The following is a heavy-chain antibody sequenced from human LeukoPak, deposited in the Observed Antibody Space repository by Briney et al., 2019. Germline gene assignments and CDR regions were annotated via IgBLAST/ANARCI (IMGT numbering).Heavy chain of an antibody. CDR1: GFTFSSYS. CDR2: ISSSSSTI. CDR3: ARESAHYYDSSGYPYYFDY. Sequence: GGSLRLSCAASGFTFSSYSMNWVRQAPGKGLEWVSYISSSSSTIYYADSVEGRFTISRDNAKNSLYLQMNSLRAEDTAVYYCARESAHYYDSSGYPYYFDYWGQGTLVTVSS. D-gene: IGHD3-22*01. J-gene: IGHJ4*02. V-gene: IGHV3-48*01.